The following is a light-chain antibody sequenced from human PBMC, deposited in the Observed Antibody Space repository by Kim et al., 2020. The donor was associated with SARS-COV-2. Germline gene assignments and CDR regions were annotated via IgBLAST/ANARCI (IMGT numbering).Light chain of an antibody. CDR2: RDN. CDR3: QAWDSSIYV. CDR1: KLGDKY. V-gene: IGLV3-1*01. J-gene: IGLJ1*01. Sequence: VYPGKTASITCSGDKLGDKYASWYQQKPGQSPVVVIFRDNRRPSGIPERFSGSNSGNTATLTISGTQAMDEADYYCQAWDSSIYVFGTGTKVTVL.